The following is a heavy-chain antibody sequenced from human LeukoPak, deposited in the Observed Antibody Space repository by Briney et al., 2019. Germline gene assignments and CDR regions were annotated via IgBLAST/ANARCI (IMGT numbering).Heavy chain of an antibody. CDR2: IYSSGST. V-gene: IGHV4-4*07. CDR3: ARHLGYGDPGYFDY. Sequence: SETLSLTCTVSGGSISSFYWSWIRQPAGEGLEWIGRIYSSGSTNYNPSLQSRVTMSVDTSKSQLSLKLSSVTAADTAVYYCARHLGYGDPGYFDYWGQGTLVTVSS. J-gene: IGHJ4*02. CDR1: GGSISSFY. D-gene: IGHD4-17*01.